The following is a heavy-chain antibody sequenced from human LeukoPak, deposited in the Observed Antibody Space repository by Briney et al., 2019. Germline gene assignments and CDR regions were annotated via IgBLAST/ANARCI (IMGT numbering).Heavy chain of an antibody. CDR2: ISNSGSGT. V-gene: IGHV3-11*04. CDR1: GFTFNDYY. Sequence: GGSLRLSCAASGFTFNDYYMGWIRQAPGKGLEWVSYISNSGSGTYYPDSVKGRFTISRDNAKNSLYLQVNSLRAEDTAVYYCARALNHAFDIWGRGTMVTVSS. J-gene: IGHJ3*02. CDR3: ARALNHAFDI.